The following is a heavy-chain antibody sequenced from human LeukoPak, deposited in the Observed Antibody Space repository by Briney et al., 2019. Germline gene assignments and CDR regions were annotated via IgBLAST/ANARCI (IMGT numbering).Heavy chain of an antibody. V-gene: IGHV1-2*02. CDR3: ARDEPQWLEDFDY. J-gene: IGHJ4*02. CDR1: GYTFTGYY. Sequence: ASVNVSCKASGYTFTGYYMHWVRQAPGQGLEWMGWINPNSGGTNYAQKFQGRVTMTRDTSISTAYMELSRLRSDDTAVYYCARDEPQWLEDFDYWGQGTLVTVSS. D-gene: IGHD6-19*01. CDR2: INPNSGGT.